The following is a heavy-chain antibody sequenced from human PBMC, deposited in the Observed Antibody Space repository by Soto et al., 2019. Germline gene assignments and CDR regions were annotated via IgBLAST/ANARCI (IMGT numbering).Heavy chain of an antibody. CDR2: IKEDGSEQ. J-gene: IGHJ5*02. Sequence: EVQLVESGGGLVQPGGSLRLSCASSGITFGRNWMNWVRQAAGKGLEWVANIKEDGSEQHYVDSVRGRFTISRDNAKKPRYWKMIGLRAGNRVVIYCLGGADSSDPWGQGILVTVSS. CDR3: LGGADSSDP. V-gene: IGHV3-7*03. D-gene: IGHD3-22*01. CDR1: GITFGRNW.